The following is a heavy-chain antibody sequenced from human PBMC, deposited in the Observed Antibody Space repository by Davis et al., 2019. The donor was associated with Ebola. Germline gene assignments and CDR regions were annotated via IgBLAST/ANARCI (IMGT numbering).Heavy chain of an antibody. V-gene: IGHV3-21*01. D-gene: IGHD3-22*01. Sequence: GESLKISCAASGFIFSSYVMSWVRQAPGKGLEWVSTLGTSADTYYADSVKGRYTISRDNAKNSLYLQMNSLRAEDTAVYYCTRDNLYYYDTSGYHDVFDMWGQGTMVTVSS. CDR2: LGTSADT. J-gene: IGHJ3*02. CDR1: GFIFSSYV. CDR3: TRDNLYYYDTSGYHDVFDM.